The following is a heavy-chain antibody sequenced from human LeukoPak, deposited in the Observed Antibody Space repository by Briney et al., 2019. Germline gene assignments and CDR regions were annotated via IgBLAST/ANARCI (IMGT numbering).Heavy chain of an antibody. D-gene: IGHD1-26*01. J-gene: IGHJ4*02. CDR2: IYSGGST. V-gene: IGHV3-53*01. CDR1: GFTVSSNY. CDR3: ARDGGSYYFDY. Sequence: GGSLRLSCAASGFTVSSNYMSWVRQAPGKGLEWVSVIYSGGSTYYADSVKGRFTISRDNSKNTLYLQMNSLRAEDTVVYYCARDGGSYYFDYWGQGTLVTVSS.